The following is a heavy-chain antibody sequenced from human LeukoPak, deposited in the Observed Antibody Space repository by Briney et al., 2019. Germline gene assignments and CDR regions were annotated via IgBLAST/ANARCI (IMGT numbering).Heavy chain of an antibody. D-gene: IGHD2-15*01. J-gene: IGHJ3*02. CDR1: GGSISSSSYY. V-gene: IGHV4-39*01. CDR2: IYYSGST. Sequence: KPSGTLSLTCTVSGGSISSSSYYGGWIRQPPGKGLEWIGSIYYSGSTYYNPSLKSRVTISVDTSKNQFSLKLSSVTAADTAVYYCARQVNHPDCSGGSCYFFPFDIWGQGTMVTVSS. CDR3: ARQVNHPDCSGGSCYFFPFDI.